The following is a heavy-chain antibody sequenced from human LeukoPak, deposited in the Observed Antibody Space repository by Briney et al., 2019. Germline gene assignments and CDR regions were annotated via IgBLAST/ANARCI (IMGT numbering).Heavy chain of an antibody. Sequence: GESLKISCKGSGYSFTSYWIGWVRQMPGKGLEWMGIIYPGDSDTRYSPSFQGQVTISADKSTSTAYLQWSSLQASDTAMYYCARHLGSGWSPYFFDYWGQGTLVTVSS. D-gene: IGHD6-19*01. CDR2: IYPGDSDT. V-gene: IGHV5-51*01. CDR3: ARHLGSGWSPYFFDY. CDR1: GYSFTSYW. J-gene: IGHJ4*02.